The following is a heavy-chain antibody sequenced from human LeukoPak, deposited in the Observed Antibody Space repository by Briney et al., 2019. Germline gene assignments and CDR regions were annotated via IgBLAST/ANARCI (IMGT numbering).Heavy chain of an antibody. Sequence: GASVKVSCKASGGTFSSYAISWVRQAPGQGLEWMGRIIPILGIANYAQKFQGRVTITADKSTSTAYMELSSLRSEDTAVYYCARVGGYGDYNTDYWGQGTLVTVSS. CDR3: ARVGGYGDYNTDY. J-gene: IGHJ4*02. CDR1: GGTFSSYA. CDR2: IIPILGIA. V-gene: IGHV1-69*04. D-gene: IGHD4-17*01.